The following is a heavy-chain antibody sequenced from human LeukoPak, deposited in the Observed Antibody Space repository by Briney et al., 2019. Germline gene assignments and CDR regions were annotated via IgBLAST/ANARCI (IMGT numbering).Heavy chain of an antibody. CDR2: VKNKRDGGTP. CDR1: EFTFSDSW. D-gene: IGHD3-10*01. Sequence: PGGSLRLSCAASEFTFSDSWMSWVRQAPGKGLEWVGRVKNKRDGGTPDYAAPVRGRFTISRDDSKDIVYLQMDSLKTEDTAVYYCTTEGHYCGHHAFLIWGQGTMVTVSS. V-gene: IGHV3-15*01. CDR3: TTEGHYCGHHAFLI. J-gene: IGHJ3*02.